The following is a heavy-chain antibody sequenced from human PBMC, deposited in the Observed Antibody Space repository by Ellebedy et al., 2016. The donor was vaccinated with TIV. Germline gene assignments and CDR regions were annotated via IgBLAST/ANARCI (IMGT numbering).Heavy chain of an antibody. CDR3: ARNYDSSGLPSNWFDP. J-gene: IGHJ5*02. D-gene: IGHD3-22*01. CDR1: GDSVSSNSAA. Sequence: SETLSLTCAISGDSVSSNSAAWNWIRQSPSRGLEWLGRTYYRSKWYNDYAVSVKSRITINPDTSKNQFSLQLNSVTPEDTAVYYCARNYDSSGLPSNWFDPWGQGTLVTVSS. CDR2: TYYRSKWYN. V-gene: IGHV6-1*01.